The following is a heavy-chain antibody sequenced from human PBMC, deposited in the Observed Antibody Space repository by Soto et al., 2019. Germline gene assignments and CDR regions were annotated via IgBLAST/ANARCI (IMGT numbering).Heavy chain of an antibody. CDR1: GASVSSASYY. J-gene: IGHJ4*02. CDR3: AREESEYRYPLVY. CDR2: IYDSGRT. V-gene: IGHV4-61*01. D-gene: IGHD1-26*01. Sequence: QVQLQESGPGLVKPSETLSLTCAVSGASVSSASYYWSWIRQPPGRGLEWIGYIYDSGRTNYNPSLKSRVTMSLDTSKNQFSLKLSSVTAADTAVYYCAREESEYRYPLVYWGQGTLVTVSA.